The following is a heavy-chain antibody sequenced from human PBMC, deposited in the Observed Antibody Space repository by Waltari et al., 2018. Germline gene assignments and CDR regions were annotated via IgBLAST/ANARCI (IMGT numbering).Heavy chain of an antibody. J-gene: IGHJ4*02. V-gene: IGHV3-33*01. CDR2: IWYDGSNK. D-gene: IGHD1-26*01. CDR1: GFTFSSYG. CDR3: ARGPVGRLQEQPGLDY. Sequence: QVQLVESGGGVVQPGRSLRLSCAASGFTFSSYGMHWVRQAPGKGLEWVAVIWYDGSNKYYADYVKGRFTISRDNSKNTLYLQMNSLRAEDTAVYYCARGPVGRLQEQPGLDYWGQGTLVTVSS.